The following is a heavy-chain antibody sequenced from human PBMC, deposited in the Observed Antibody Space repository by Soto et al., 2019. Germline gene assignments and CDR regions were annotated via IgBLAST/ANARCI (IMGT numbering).Heavy chain of an antibody. D-gene: IGHD1-26*01. CDR2: VYQDGST. CDR1: GDSVSSYYW. J-gene: IGHJ4*02. Sequence: QVQLQESGPGLVKPSGTLSLTCAVSGDSVSSYYWWRWVRQPPGKGGAWIGEVYQDGSTNSKTTLKSRIIISVDESKNQFSLEMNSVTDAATAVYYCARLESYTGSYVDHWGQGILVTVSS. V-gene: IGHV4-4*02. CDR3: ARLESYTGSYVDH.